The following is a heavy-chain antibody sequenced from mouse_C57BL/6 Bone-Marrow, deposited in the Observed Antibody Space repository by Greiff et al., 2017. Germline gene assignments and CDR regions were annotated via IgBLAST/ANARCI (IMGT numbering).Heavy chain of an antibody. CDR1: GYTFTSYW. Sequence: QVQLQQPGAELVRPGSSVKLSCKASGYTFTSYWMHWVKQRPIQGLEWIGNIDPSDSETHYNQKFKDKATLTVDKSSSTAYMQLSSLTSEDSAVYDCARYDYDRGCYALDYWGQGTSVTVSS. V-gene: IGHV1-52*01. CDR3: ARYDYDRGCYALDY. D-gene: IGHD2-4*01. J-gene: IGHJ4*01. CDR2: IDPSDSET.